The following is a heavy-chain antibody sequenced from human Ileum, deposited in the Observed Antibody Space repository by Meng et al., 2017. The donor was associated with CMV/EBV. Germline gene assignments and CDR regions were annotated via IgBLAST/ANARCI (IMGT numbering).Heavy chain of an antibody. J-gene: IGHJ4*02. V-gene: IGHV4-39*01. Sequence: GSLRLSCTVSGGSVTSGSHYWSWIRQPPGQGLEWIGSIYYSGTTFYKASLKSRVIISVDTSKNQFSLRLSPVTAADTAVYYCARLRYCDTTSCLFDYWGQGTLVTVSS. CDR2: IYYSGTT. CDR3: ARLRYCDTTSCLFDY. D-gene: IGHD2-2*01. CDR1: GGSVTSGSHY.